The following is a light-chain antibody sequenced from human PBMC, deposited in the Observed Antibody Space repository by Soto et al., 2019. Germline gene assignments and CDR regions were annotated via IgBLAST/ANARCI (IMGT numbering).Light chain of an antibody. V-gene: IGKV1-5*01. CDR2: AAS. Sequence: DIQMTQSPSTLSASVGDSVTITCRASQNIRNWLAWYQQKPGKAPKLLIYAASTLQSGVPSRFSGSGSGTHFTLTISSLQPEDFATYYCQQLNSYPITFGQGTRLEIK. J-gene: IGKJ5*01. CDR1: QNIRNW. CDR3: QQLNSYPIT.